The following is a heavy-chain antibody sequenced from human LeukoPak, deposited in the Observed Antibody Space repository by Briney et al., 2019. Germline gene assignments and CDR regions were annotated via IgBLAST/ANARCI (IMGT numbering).Heavy chain of an antibody. CDR2: ISAYNGNT. CDR1: GYTFTSYG. D-gene: IGHD3-22*01. CDR3: ARDQERGYYDSSGYHRYFDL. Sequence: ASVKVSCKASGYTFTSYGISWVRQAPGQGLEWMGWISAYNGNTNYAQKLQGRVTMTTDTSTSTAYMELRSLRSDDTAVYYCARDQERGYYDSSGYHRYFDLWGRGTLVTVSS. J-gene: IGHJ2*01. V-gene: IGHV1-18*01.